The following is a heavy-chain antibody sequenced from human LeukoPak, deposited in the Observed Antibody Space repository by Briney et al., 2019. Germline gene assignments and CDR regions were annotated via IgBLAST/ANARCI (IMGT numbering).Heavy chain of an antibody. J-gene: IGHJ6*03. V-gene: IGHV4-34*01. CDR3: ARRGYSYAWGYYYYYMDV. CDR1: GGSFSGYY. D-gene: IGHD5-18*01. Sequence: PSETLSLTCAVYGGSFSGYYWSWIRQPPGKGLEWIGEINHSGSTNYNPSLKSRVTISVDTSKNQFSLKLSSVTAADTAVYYCARRGYSYAWGYYYYYMDVWGKGTTVTISS. CDR2: INHSGST.